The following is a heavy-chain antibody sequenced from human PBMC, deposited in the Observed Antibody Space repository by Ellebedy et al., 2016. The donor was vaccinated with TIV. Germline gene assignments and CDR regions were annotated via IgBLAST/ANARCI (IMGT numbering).Heavy chain of an antibody. Sequence: MPSETLSLTCTVSGGSISSSTYYWGWIRQPPGKGLEWIGSFYYSGSTYYNPSLKSRVTISVHTSKNQFSLKLTSVTAADPAVYYCESRESTVTTGASMGFDPWGQGTLVTVSS. V-gene: IGHV4-39*01. CDR2: FYYSGST. CDR3: ESRESTVTTGASMGFDP. D-gene: IGHD4-17*01. CDR1: GGSISSSTYY. J-gene: IGHJ5*02.